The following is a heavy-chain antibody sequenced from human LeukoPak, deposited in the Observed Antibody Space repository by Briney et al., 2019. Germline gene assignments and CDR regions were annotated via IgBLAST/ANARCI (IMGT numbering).Heavy chain of an antibody. D-gene: IGHD3-3*01. J-gene: IGHJ4*02. CDR1: GLIFRNYG. CDR3: ARSGLNYGKMIYDFWSGGYLDY. CDR2: IYYDGSDK. Sequence: GGSLRLYCAASGLIFRNYGMHWVRQAPGKGLEGVAIIYYDGSDKYYADSVKGRFTISKYNSKNTLYLQMNSLRAEDTAVYYCARSGLNYGKMIYDFWSGGYLDYWGQGTLVTVSS. V-gene: IGHV3-33*01.